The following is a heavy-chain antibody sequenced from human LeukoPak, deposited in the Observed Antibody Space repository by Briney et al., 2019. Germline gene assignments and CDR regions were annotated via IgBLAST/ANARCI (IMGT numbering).Heavy chain of an antibody. CDR2: IYYSGST. CDR1: GGSISSSSYY. Sequence: SETLSLTCTVSGGSISSSSYYWGWIRQPPGKGLEWIGSIYYSGSTYYNPSLKSRVTISVDTSKNQFSLKLSSVTAADTAVYYCARQGYYYDSSGYYYGHDAFDIWGQGTVVTVSS. V-gene: IGHV4-39*01. CDR3: ARQGYYYDSSGYYYGHDAFDI. J-gene: IGHJ3*02. D-gene: IGHD3-22*01.